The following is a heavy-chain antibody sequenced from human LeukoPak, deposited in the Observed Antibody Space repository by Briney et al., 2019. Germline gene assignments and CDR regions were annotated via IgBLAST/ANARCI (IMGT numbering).Heavy chain of an antibody. CDR3: AHSEDTALVHDAFDI. D-gene: IGHD5-18*01. CDR1: GFSLSTSGVA. CDR2: IYWGDDT. Sequence: ESGPTLVNPTQTLTLTCTFSGFSLSTSGVAVGWIRQPPGKALEWLALIYWGDDTRYSPSLKSRLSITKETSENHVVLTMTNMNPVDTATYYCAHSEDTALVHDAFDIWGQGTMVTVSS. V-gene: IGHV2-5*02. J-gene: IGHJ3*02.